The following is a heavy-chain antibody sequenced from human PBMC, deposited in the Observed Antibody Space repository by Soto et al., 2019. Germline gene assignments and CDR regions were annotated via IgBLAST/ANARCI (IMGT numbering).Heavy chain of an antibody. Sequence: SVKVSCKASGGTFSSYAISWVRQAPGQGLEWMGGIIPIFGTANYAQKFQGRVTITADESTSTAYMELSSLRSEDTAVYYCATGTGYCSGGSCVPSDYYYYYGMDVWGQGTTVTVSS. CDR2: IIPIFGTA. CDR1: GGTFSSYA. J-gene: IGHJ6*02. CDR3: ATGTGYCSGGSCVPSDYYYYYGMDV. D-gene: IGHD2-15*01. V-gene: IGHV1-69*13.